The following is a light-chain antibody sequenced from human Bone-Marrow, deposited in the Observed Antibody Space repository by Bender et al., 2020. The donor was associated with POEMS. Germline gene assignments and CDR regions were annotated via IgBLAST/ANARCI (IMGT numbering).Light chain of an antibody. Sequence: QSALTQPASVSVSPGQSITILCTGTSGDVGSYNLVSWYQQHPGKAPKRLIYGVTIRPSGVPDRFSGSKSGDTASLTISGLQADDEADYYCCSYAGGNSFVFGSGTMVTVL. CDR3: CSYAGGNSFV. CDR1: SGDVGSYNL. CDR2: GVT. J-gene: IGLJ1*01. V-gene: IGLV2-23*02.